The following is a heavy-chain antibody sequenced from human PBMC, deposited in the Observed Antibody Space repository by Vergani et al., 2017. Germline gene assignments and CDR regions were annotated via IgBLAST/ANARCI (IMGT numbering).Heavy chain of an antibody. Sequence: EVQLVESGGGLVQPGGSLRLSCAASGFTFSSYWMSWVRQAPGKGLEWVANIKQDGSEKYYVDSVKGRFTISRDNAKNSLYLQMNSLRAEDTAVYYCARGGGYCSSTSCPRYYYYYDYMDVWGKGTTVTVSS. J-gene: IGHJ6*03. CDR2: IKQDGSEK. CDR3: ARGGGYCSSTSCPRYYYYYDYMDV. V-gene: IGHV3-7*01. D-gene: IGHD2-2*01. CDR1: GFTFSSYW.